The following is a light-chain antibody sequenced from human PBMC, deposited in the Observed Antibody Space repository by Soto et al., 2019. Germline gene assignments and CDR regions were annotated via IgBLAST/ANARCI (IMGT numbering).Light chain of an antibody. V-gene: IGLV2-8*01. CDR1: SSDVGGYNY. CDR3: SSYASSNDLV. Sequence: QSALTQPPSASGSPGQSVTISCTGPSSDVGGYNYVSWYQQHPGKAPKLMIYEVTKRPSGVPDRFSGSKSGNTASLTVSGLQAEDEADYYCSSYASSNDLVFGGGTKLTVL. J-gene: IGLJ2*01. CDR2: EVT.